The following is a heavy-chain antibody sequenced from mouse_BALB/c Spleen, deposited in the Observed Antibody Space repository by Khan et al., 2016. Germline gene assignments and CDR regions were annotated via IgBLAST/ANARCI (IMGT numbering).Heavy chain of an antibody. V-gene: IGHV1-4*01. Sequence: QVQLQQSGAELARPGASVKMSCKASGYTFTIYTMHWVKQRPGQGLEWIGYINPSSGYTNYNQKFKDKATLTADKSSSTAYMQLSSLTSEDSAVYYCARSRRMGSNYLFHYWGQGTTLTVSS. D-gene: IGHD2-5*01. CDR1: GYTFTIYT. CDR2: INPSSGYT. J-gene: IGHJ2*01. CDR3: ARSRRMGSNYLFHY.